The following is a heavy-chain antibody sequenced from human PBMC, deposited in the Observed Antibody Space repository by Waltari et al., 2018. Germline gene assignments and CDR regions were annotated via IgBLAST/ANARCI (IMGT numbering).Heavy chain of an antibody. V-gene: IGHV3-7*01. CDR3: VTGLTTVTAKDYFDH. CDR2: IKQDGSEK. D-gene: IGHD4-17*01. CDR1: GMTLGIYW. J-gene: IGHJ4*02. Sequence: EVQLVESGGGSVQPGGSLRISCAGSGMTLGIYWLNWVRQAPGKGLEWVANIKQDGSEKNYVDSVEGRFSISRDNAQNSLYLQMNSLRAEDTAIYYCVTGLTTVTAKDYFDHWGQGALVTVSS.